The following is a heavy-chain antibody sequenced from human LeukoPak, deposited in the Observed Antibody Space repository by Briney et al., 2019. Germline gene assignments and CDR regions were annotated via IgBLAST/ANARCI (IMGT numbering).Heavy chain of an antibody. CDR3: ARDGQAFNSNWDYFEY. V-gene: IGHV3-23*01. Sequence: PGESLRLSCVASGFTFDTFAMSWVRQAPGKGLEWVSGIGNTETYYSDSVKGRFTISRDNSKSTIYLHMSNLRAEDTALYYCARDGQAFNSNWDYFEYWGQGTPVTVSP. D-gene: IGHD7-27*01. CDR2: IGNTET. J-gene: IGHJ4*02. CDR1: GFTFDTFA.